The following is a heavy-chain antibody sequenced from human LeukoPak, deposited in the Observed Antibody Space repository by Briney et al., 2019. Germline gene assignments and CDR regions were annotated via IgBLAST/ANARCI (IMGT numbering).Heavy chain of an antibody. J-gene: IGHJ3*02. CDR1: GFTFSSYG. V-gene: IGHV3-33*01. Sequence: TGGSQRLSCAASGFTFSSYGMHWVRQAPGKGLEWVAVIWYDGSNKYYADSVKGRFTISRDNSKNTLYLQMNSLRAEDTAVYYCARDPGETYAFDIWGQGTMVTVSS. CDR3: ARDPGETYAFDI. D-gene: IGHD3-10*01. CDR2: IWYDGSNK.